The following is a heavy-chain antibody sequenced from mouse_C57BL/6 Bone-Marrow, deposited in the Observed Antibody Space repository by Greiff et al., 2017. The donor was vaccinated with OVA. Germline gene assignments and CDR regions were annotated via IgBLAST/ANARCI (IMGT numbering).Heavy chain of an antibody. Sequence: EVKLQESGPELVKPGDSVKISCKASGYSFTGYFMNWVMQSHGKSLEWIGRINPYNGDTFYNQKFKGKATLTVDKSSSTAHMELRSLTSEDSAVYYCARGPWFAYWGQGTLVTVSA. V-gene: IGHV1-20*01. CDR2: INPYNGDT. CDR1: GYSFTGYF. J-gene: IGHJ3*01. CDR3: ARGPWFAY.